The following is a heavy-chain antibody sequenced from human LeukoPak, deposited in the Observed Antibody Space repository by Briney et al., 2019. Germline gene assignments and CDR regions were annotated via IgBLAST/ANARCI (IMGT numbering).Heavy chain of an antibody. V-gene: IGHV3-21*01. CDR1: GFTFSSYS. Sequence: PGGSLRLSCAASGFTFSSYSMNWVRQAPGKGLEWVSSISSSSSYIYYADSVKGRFTISRDNAKNSLYLQMNSLRAEDTAVYYCASSGYYEEKETYWGQGTLVTVSS. CDR3: ASSGYYEEKETY. D-gene: IGHD3-22*01. J-gene: IGHJ4*02. CDR2: ISSSSSYI.